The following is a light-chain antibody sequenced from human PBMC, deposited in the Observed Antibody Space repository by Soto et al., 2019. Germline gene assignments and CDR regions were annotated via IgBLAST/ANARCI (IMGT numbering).Light chain of an antibody. J-gene: IGKJ1*01. V-gene: IGKV3-20*01. Sequence: EIVLTQSPGTLSVSQGERATLSCRASQTISSNYLAWYQQKPGQAPSLLIYGTSSRAPGIPDRFSGSGSGTYFTLTISRLEPEDSAIYYCQQYGSWTFGQGTKVEIK. CDR3: QQYGSWT. CDR2: GTS. CDR1: QTISSNY.